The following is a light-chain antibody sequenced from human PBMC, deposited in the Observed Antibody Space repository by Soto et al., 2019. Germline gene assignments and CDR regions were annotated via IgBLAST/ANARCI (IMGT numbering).Light chain of an antibody. Sequence: QSVLTQPPSVSGAPGQRVTISCTGNSSNLGAGYDVHWYQQLPGAAPKLVIFGNRNRPSGVSNRFSGSKSGNTASLTISGLQADDEGDYYCYSYAGSFTWVFGGGTQLTVL. CDR1: SSNLGAGYD. J-gene: IGLJ3*02. CDR2: GNR. CDR3: YSYAGSFTWV. V-gene: IGLV1-40*01.